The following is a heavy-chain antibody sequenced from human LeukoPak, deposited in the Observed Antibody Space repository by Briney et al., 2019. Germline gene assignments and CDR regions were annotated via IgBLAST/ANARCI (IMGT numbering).Heavy chain of an antibody. J-gene: IGHJ4*02. V-gene: IGHV4-59*08. CDR2: IYYSGST. CDR1: GGSISTYY. CDR3: ARFGSSYGSCFEY. D-gene: IGHD5-18*01. Sequence: PSETLTFSCTVSGGSISTYYGSWIRQPPGKGLEWIGHIYYSGSTNYNPSLKSRVTISVDTSKNQFALKVTSVTAADTAVYYCARFGSSYGSCFEYRGQGNLVTVSS.